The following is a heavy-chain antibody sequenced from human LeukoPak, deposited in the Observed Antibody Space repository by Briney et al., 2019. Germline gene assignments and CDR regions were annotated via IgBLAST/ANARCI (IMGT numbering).Heavy chain of an antibody. CDR1: GYTFTSYY. D-gene: IGHD6-13*01. J-gene: IGHJ6*03. Sequence: ASVKVSCKASGYTFTSYYMHWVRQAPGQGLEWMGIINPSGGSTSYAQKFQGRVTMTRDMSTSTVNMELSSLRSEDTAVYYCARTAGIIAAAGFDYYYMDVWGKGTTVTVSS. CDR3: ARTAGIIAAAGFDYYYMDV. CDR2: INPSGGST. V-gene: IGHV1-46*01.